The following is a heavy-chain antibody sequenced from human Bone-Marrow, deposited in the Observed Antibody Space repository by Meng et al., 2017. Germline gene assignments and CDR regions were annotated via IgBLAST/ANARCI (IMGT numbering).Heavy chain of an antibody. J-gene: IGHJ4*02. CDR2: IYSGGGT. CDR1: GFSVSNEF. CDR3: TGGEDH. Sequence: EGQVVESEGGWVQPGGSLRLSCAASGFSVSNEFMSWVRQAQGKGLEWVSVIYSGGGTDYADSVKGRFTTSRDSSKNTMYLQMNNLRADDTAMYYCTGGEDHWGQGTLVTVSS. V-gene: IGHV3-66*01.